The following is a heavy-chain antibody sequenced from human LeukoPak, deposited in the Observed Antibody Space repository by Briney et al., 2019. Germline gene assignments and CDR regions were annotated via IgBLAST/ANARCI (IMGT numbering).Heavy chain of an antibody. D-gene: IGHD2-2*01. CDR2: IYSGGST. Sequence: GSLRLSCPASGFTVSSNYMSWVRQAPGKGLEWVSVIYSGGSTYYADSVKGRFTISRDNSKNTLYLQMNSLRAEDTAVYYCARDEGYCSSTSCQNYYYYGMDVWGQGTTVTVSS. CDR1: GFTVSSNY. V-gene: IGHV3-53*01. CDR3: ARDEGYCSSTSCQNYYYYGMDV. J-gene: IGHJ6*02.